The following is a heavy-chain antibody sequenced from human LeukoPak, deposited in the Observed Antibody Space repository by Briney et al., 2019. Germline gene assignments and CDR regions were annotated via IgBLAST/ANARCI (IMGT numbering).Heavy chain of an antibody. CDR2: ISSRSSTI. J-gene: IGHJ3*01. Sequence: GGSLRLSWVGSGFIFNDYSMNWVRQAPGKGPEWVSYISSRSSTIYYADSVKGRFTISRDNAKNSLYLQMNSLRAEDSAVYYCTRETAFDFWGQGTVVTVSS. CDR3: TRETAFDF. CDR1: GFIFNDYS. V-gene: IGHV3-48*04.